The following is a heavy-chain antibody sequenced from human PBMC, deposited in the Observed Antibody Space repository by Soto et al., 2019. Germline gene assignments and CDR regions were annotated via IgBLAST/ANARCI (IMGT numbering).Heavy chain of an antibody. CDR3: ASRPIAARWWFDP. D-gene: IGHD6-6*01. Sequence: SSETLSLTCAVSGGSISSSNWWSWVRQPPGKGLEWIGEIYHSGSTNYNPSLKSRVTISVDKSKNQFSLKLSSVTAADTAVYYCASRPIAARWWFDPWGQGTLVTSPQ. CDR2: IYHSGST. J-gene: IGHJ5*02. CDR1: GGSISSSNW. V-gene: IGHV4-4*02.